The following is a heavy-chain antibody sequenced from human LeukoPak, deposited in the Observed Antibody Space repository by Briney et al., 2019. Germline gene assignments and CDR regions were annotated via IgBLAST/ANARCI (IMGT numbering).Heavy chain of an antibody. V-gene: IGHV4-61*01. Sequence: SETLSLTCTVPGGSISSSSYYWGWIRQPPGKGLEWIGYIYYSGSTNYNPSLKSRVTISVDTSKNQFSLKLSSVTAADTAVYYCARDGDPSEPGDYDILTGYWDRPLDYWGQGTLVTVSS. J-gene: IGHJ4*02. CDR2: IYYSGST. D-gene: IGHD3-9*01. CDR3: ARDGDPSEPGDYDILTGYWDRPLDY. CDR1: GGSISSSSYY.